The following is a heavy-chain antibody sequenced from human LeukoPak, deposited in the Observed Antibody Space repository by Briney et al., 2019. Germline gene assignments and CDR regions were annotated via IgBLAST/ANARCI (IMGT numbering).Heavy chain of an antibody. CDR1: GFTFSSYA. V-gene: IGHV3-23*01. J-gene: IGHJ4*02. CDR3: AAVAAPAYSSAWFPLDN. D-gene: IGHD6-13*01. CDR2: ISGSGGST. Sequence: PGGSLRLSCAASGFTFSSYAMSWVRQAPGKGLEWVSAISGSGGSTYYADSVKGRFTISRDNSKNTLYLQMNSLRAEDTAVYYCAAVAAPAYSSAWFPLDNWGQGTLVTVSS.